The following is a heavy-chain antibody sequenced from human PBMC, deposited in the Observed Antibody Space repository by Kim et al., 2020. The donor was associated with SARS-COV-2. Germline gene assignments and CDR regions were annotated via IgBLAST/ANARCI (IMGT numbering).Heavy chain of an antibody. Sequence: SETLSLTCTVSGGSISSYYWSWIRQPPGKGLEWIGYIYYSGSTNYNPSLKSRVTISVDTSKNQFSLKLSSVTAADTAVYYCARESPSTVTTLDGDPDYYGMDVWGQGTTVTVSS. D-gene: IGHD5-12*01. CDR3: ARESPSTVTTLDGDPDYYGMDV. CDR2: IYYSGST. J-gene: IGHJ6*02. V-gene: IGHV4-59*13. CDR1: GGSISSYY.